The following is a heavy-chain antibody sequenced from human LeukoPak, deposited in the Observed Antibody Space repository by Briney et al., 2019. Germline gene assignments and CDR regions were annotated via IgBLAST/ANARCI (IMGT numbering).Heavy chain of an antibody. D-gene: IGHD3-9*01. Sequence: SETLSLTCTVSGGSISSYYWSWIRQPPGKGLEWIGYIYYSGSTNYNPSLKGRVTISVDTSKNQFSLKLSSVTAADTAVYYCASSNYDILTGRTYYYGMDVWGKGTTVTVSS. CDR1: GGSISSYY. J-gene: IGHJ6*04. CDR3: ASSNYDILTGRTYYYGMDV. V-gene: IGHV4-59*01. CDR2: IYYSGST.